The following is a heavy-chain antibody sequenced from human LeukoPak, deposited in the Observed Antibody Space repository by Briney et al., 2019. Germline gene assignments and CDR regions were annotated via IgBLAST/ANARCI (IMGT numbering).Heavy chain of an antibody. V-gene: IGHV1-46*01. CDR3: ARGALGAHYYDSSGKINWFDP. CDR2: INPSGGST. J-gene: IGHJ5*02. Sequence: ASVKVSCKASGYTFTSYYMHWVRQAPGQGLEWMGIINPSGGSTSYAQKFQGRVTMTRDTSTSTVYMELSSLRSEDTAVYYCARGALGAHYYDSSGKINWFDPWGQGTLVTVSS. D-gene: IGHD3-22*01. CDR1: GYTFTSYY.